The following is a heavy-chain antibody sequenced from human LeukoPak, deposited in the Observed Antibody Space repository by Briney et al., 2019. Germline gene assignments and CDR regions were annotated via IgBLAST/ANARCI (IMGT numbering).Heavy chain of an antibody. CDR1: GYTFTGYY. CDR2: INPNSGGT. CDR3: ARAQHYYGSSGYYFDAFDI. D-gene: IGHD3-22*01. V-gene: IGHV1-2*02. J-gene: IGHJ3*02. Sequence: ASVKVSCKASGYTFTGYYMHWVRQAPGQGLEWMGWINPNSGGTNYAQKFQGRVTMTRDTSISTAYMELSRLRSDDTAVYYCARAQHYYGSSGYYFDAFDIWGQGTMVTVSS.